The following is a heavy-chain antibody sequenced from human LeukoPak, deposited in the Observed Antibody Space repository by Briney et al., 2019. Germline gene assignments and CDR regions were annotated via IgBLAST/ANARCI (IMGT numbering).Heavy chain of an antibody. V-gene: IGHV4-61*02. D-gene: IGHD3-22*01. CDR3: ARHFYDSSGYYHYYFDY. J-gene: IGHJ4*02. Sequence: SQTLSLTCTVSGGSISSGSYYWSWIRQPAGKGLEWIGRIYTSGSTNYNPSLKSRVTISVDTSKNEFSLKLSSVTAADTAVYYCARHFYDSSGYYHYYFDYWGQGTLVTVSS. CDR1: GGSISSGSYY. CDR2: IYTSGST.